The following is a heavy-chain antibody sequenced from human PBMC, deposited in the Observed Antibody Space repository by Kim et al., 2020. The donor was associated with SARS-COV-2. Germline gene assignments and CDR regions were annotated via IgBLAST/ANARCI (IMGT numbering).Heavy chain of an antibody. CDR3: ARGPGIVGARNWFDP. J-gene: IGHJ5*02. V-gene: IGHV1-69*02. Sequence: SVKVSCKASGGTFSSYTISWVRQAPGQGLEWMGRIIPILGIANYAQKFQGRVTITADKSTSTAYMELSSLRSEDTAAYYCARGPGIVGARNWFDPWGQGTLVTVSS. CDR2: IIPILGIA. CDR1: GGTFSSYT. D-gene: IGHD1-26*01.